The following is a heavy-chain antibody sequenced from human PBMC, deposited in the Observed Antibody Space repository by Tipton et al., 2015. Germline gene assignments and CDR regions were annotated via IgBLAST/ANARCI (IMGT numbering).Heavy chain of an antibody. CDR2: ISSSSSHI. D-gene: IGHD4-17*01. Sequence: GSLRLSCAASGFTFSSYSMNWVRQAPGKGLEWVSAISSSSSHIYYADSVKGRFTISRDNAKNSLYLQMNSLRAEDTAVYYCARPSVTTNYYGMDVWGQGTTVTVS. J-gene: IGHJ6*02. CDR3: ARPSVTTNYYGMDV. CDR1: GFTFSSYS. V-gene: IGHV3-21*01.